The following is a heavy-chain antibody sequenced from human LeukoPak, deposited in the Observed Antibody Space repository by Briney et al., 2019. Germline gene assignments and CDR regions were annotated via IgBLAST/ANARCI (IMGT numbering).Heavy chain of an antibody. J-gene: IGHJ5*02. Sequence: ASETLSLTCTVSGGSIRSYYWSWIRQPPGKGLECIGYIYYIGSTNYNPSLKSRVTISLDTSKSQFSLKLTSVTPADTAVYYCARGGIVGSRTNWFDPWGQGILVTVSS. V-gene: IGHV4-59*01. CDR2: IYYIGST. D-gene: IGHD1-26*01. CDR3: ARGGIVGSRTNWFDP. CDR1: GGSIRSYY.